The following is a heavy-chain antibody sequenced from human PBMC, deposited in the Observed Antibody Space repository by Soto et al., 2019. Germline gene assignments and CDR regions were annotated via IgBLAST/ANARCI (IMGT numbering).Heavy chain of an antibody. Sequence: QVQLVQSGAEVKKPGSSVKVSCKASGGTFSSYAISWVRQAPGQGLKWMGGIIPIFGTANYAQKFQGRVTITADESTSTAYMELSSLRSEDTAVYYCARDPSPYSGSYYPYYFDYWGQGTLVTVSS. D-gene: IGHD1-26*01. CDR1: GGTFSSYA. V-gene: IGHV1-69*01. CDR2: IIPIFGTA. J-gene: IGHJ4*02. CDR3: ARDPSPYSGSYYPYYFDY.